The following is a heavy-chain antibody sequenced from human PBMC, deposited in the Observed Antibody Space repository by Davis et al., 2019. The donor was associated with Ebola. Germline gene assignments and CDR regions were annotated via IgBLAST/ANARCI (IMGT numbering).Heavy chain of an antibody. V-gene: IGHV3-23*01. CDR1: GFPFSSYA. Sequence: GGSLKLSFPPPGFPFSSYAMTWVPQAPGKGLEWVSAISGSGGSTYYADSVKGRFTISRDNSKNTLYLQMNSLRAEDTAVYYCAKAGHCGNYCSSDSWGQGTLVTVSS. D-gene: IGHD1-26*01. CDR2: ISGSGGST. J-gene: IGHJ4*02. CDR3: AKAGHCGNYCSSDS.